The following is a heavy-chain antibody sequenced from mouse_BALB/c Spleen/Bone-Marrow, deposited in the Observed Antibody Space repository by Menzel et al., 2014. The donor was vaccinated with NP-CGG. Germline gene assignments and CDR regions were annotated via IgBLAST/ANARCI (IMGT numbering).Heavy chain of an antibody. CDR1: GDSITSGY. Sequence: EVKLVESGPSLVKPSQTLSLTCSVTGDSITSGYWSWIRKFPGNKLEYMGFISYSGGTYYNPSLRSRISITRDTSKNQYYLHLNSVTTEDTATYYCARTHYYGWFDYWGQGTTLTVSS. D-gene: IGHD1-2*01. CDR3: ARTHYYGWFDY. CDR2: ISYSGGT. V-gene: IGHV3-8*02. J-gene: IGHJ2*01.